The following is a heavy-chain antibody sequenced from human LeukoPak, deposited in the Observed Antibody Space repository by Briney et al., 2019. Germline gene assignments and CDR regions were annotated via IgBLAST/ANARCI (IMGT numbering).Heavy chain of an antibody. V-gene: IGHV4-34*01. Sequence: SETLSLTCAVYGGSFSGYYWSWIRQPPGKGVEWIGEINHSGSTNYNPSLTSRVTISVDTSENQFSLKLSSVTVADTAVYYCASRIVPSSDFDYWGQGTLVTVSS. CDR1: GGSFSGYY. D-gene: IGHD5-12*01. CDR2: INHSGST. J-gene: IGHJ4*02. CDR3: ASRIVPSSDFDY.